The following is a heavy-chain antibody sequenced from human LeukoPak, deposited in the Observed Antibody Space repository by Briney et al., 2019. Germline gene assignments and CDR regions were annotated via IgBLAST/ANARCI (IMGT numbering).Heavy chain of an antibody. V-gene: IGHV4-34*01. CDR2: INHSGST. CDR1: GGSFSGYY. CDR3: ARHRFIYDSSAGTTNWFDP. J-gene: IGHJ5*02. Sequence: SETLSLTCAVYGGSFSGYYWSWIRQPPGKGLEWIGEINHSGSTNYNLSLKSRVTISVDTSKNQFSLKLSSVTAADTAVYYCARHRFIYDSSAGTTNWFDPWGQGTLVTVSS. D-gene: IGHD3-22*01.